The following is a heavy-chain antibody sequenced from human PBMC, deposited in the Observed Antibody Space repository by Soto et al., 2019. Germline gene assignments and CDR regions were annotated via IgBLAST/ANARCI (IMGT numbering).Heavy chain of an antibody. CDR1: GFTFSSYG. Sequence: GSLRLSCAASGFTFSSYGMHWVRQAPGKGLEWVAVISYDGSNKYYADSVKGRFTISRDNSKNTLYLQMNSLKTEDTAVYYCTTHAAYSSSLLYYYSYGMYFWCQGTTVTVSS. CDR2: ISYDGSNK. J-gene: IGHJ6*02. D-gene: IGHD6-13*01. CDR3: TTHAAYSSSLLYYYSYGMYF. V-gene: IGHV3-30*03.